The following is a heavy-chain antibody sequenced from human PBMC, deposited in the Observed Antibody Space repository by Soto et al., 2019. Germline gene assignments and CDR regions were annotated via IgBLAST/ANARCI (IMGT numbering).Heavy chain of an antibody. CDR1: AYSFSNNW. CDR2: IYPGDSDT. J-gene: IGHJ4*02. Sequence: PGESLKISCKGSAYSFSNNWIGWVRQMPGKGLEWMGIIYPGDSDTKYSPSFQGQVTISADKSISTAYMELSSLRSEDTAVYYCARARWGSSWYVAFDYWGQGTLVTVSS. D-gene: IGHD6-13*01. CDR3: ARARWGSSWYVAFDY. V-gene: IGHV5-51*01.